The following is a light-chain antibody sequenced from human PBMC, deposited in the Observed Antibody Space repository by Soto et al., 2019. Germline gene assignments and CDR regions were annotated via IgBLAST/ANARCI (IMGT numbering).Light chain of an antibody. Sequence: VLTQPPSASGTPGQRVTISCSGSSSNIGSNTVNWYQQLPGTAPKLLIYSNNQRPSGVPDRFSGSKSGTSASLAISGLQSEDEADYYCAAWDDSLNGLVFGGGTKLTVL. CDR3: AAWDDSLNGLV. J-gene: IGLJ2*01. CDR2: SNN. V-gene: IGLV1-44*01. CDR1: SSNIGSNT.